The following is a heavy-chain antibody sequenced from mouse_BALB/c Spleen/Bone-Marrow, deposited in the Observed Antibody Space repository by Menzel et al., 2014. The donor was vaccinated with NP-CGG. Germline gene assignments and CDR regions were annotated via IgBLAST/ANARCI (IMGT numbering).Heavy chain of an antibody. V-gene: IGHV1-7*01. J-gene: IGHJ4*01. D-gene: IGHD3-3*01. Sequence: QVQLKESGAELAKPGASVKMSCQASCYTFTSYWMHWVKQRPGQGLEWIGYINPSTGYTEYNQKFKDKATLTADKSSSTAYMQLSSLTSEDSAVYYCARPRPRDAMDYWGQGTSVTVSS. CDR3: ARPRPRDAMDY. CDR2: INPSTGYT. CDR1: CYTFTSYW.